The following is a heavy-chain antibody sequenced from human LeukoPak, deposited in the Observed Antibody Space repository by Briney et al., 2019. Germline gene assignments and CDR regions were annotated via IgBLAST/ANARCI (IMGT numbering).Heavy chain of an antibody. D-gene: IGHD2/OR15-2a*01. J-gene: IGHJ4*02. CDR2: ISASGGST. Sequence: GGSLRLSCAASGFTFDSYAMTWVRQAPGKGLDWVSTISASGGSTYYADSVQGRFTISRDNSKNTLNLHMNNLSTEDTALYYCAKGSPTTSDFWGQGTLVTVSS. CDR1: GFTFDSYA. V-gene: IGHV3-23*01. CDR3: AKGSPTTSDF.